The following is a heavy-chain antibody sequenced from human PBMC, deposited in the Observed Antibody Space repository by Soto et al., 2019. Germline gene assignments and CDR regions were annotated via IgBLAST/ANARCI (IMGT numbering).Heavy chain of an antibody. CDR1: ESTVSRDW. V-gene: IGHV3-7*04. D-gene: IGHD1-26*01. CDR2: INQDGSEK. J-gene: IGHJ4*02. Sequence: EVHLVESGGGLVQTGGSLRLSCAIFESTVSRDWMNWVRQAPGKGLEWVAHINQDGSEKYYVDSVKGRFTISRDNAKKARYLQMNGLGPEATSMYYGSGGVGDAFWGQGTLVTVSS. CDR3: SGGVGDAF.